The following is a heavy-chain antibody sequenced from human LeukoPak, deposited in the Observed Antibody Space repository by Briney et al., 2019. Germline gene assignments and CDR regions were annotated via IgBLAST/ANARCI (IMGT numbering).Heavy chain of an antibody. Sequence: GGSLRLSCAASGFTFSDYYMSWIRQAPGKGLEWVSYISSSGSTIYYADSVKGRFTISRDNAKNSLYLQMNSLRAEDTAVYYCARVQFTMALWFDPWGQGTLVTVSS. V-gene: IGHV3-11*01. J-gene: IGHJ5*02. D-gene: IGHD3-10*01. CDR1: GFTFSDYY. CDR3: ARVQFTMALWFDP. CDR2: ISSSGSTI.